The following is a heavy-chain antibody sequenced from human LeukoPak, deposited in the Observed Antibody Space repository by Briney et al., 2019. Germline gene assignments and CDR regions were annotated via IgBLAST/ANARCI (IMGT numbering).Heavy chain of an antibody. CDR2: INPNSGGT. J-gene: IGHJ6*03. Sequence: GASVKVSCKASGYTFTGYYMHWVRQAPGQRLEWMGWINPNSGGTNYAQKFQGRVTMTRDTSISTAYMELSRLRSDDTAVYYCARDSSSLTGYYYYMDVWGKGTTVTVSS. D-gene: IGHD6-13*01. CDR3: ARDSSSLTGYYYYMDV. V-gene: IGHV1-2*02. CDR1: GYTFTGYY.